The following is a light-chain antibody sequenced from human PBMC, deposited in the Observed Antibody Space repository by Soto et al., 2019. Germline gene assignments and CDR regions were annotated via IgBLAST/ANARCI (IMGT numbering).Light chain of an antibody. CDR3: QQSYSTPFT. CDR1: QSISNY. V-gene: IGKV1-39*01. Sequence: DNQMTQSPSSLSASIGDRVTITCRASQSISNYLNWYQQKPGKAPKLLIYAASSLQSGVPSRFSGSGSGTDFTLTISSLQPEDFATYYCQQSYSTPFTFGPGTKVDIK. J-gene: IGKJ3*01. CDR2: AAS.